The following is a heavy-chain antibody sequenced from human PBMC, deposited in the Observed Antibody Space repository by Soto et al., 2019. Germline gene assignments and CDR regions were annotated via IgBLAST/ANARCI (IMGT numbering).Heavy chain of an antibody. CDR3: ARQFDYDTSGYYYAY. CDR1: GGSFNKYA. V-gene: IGHV1-69*01. CDR2: IIPLFGTA. J-gene: IGHJ4*02. D-gene: IGHD3-22*01. Sequence: QVQLVQSAAEVKKPGSSVKVSCKASGGSFNKYAIDWVRQAPGQGLEWMGGIIPLFGTANYAQKFQARVTITADEAASTAYMELRSLRYEDTAVYYCARQFDYDTSGYYYAYWGQGTLVTVSS.